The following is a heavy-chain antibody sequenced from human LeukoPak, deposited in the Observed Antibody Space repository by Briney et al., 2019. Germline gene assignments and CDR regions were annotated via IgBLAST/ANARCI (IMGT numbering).Heavy chain of an antibody. Sequence: PGGSLRLSCAASGFTFSSYRMNWVRQAPGKGLEWVSSISSSSSYIYYADSVKGRFTISRDNSKNTLYLQMNSLRAEDTAVYYCARDTGGYSYGPVSFWGQGTLVTVSS. J-gene: IGHJ4*02. CDR2: ISSSSSYI. V-gene: IGHV3-21*01. D-gene: IGHD5-18*01. CDR1: GFTFSSYR. CDR3: ARDTGGYSYGPVSF.